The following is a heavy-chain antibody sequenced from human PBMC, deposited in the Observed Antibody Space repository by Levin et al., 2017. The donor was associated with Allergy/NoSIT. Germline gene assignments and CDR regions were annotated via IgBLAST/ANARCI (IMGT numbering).Heavy chain of an antibody. J-gene: IGHJ6*04. CDR3: AKGDEFWSGSLDV. CDR2: IYYSGST. D-gene: IGHD3-3*01. CDR1: GGSVTNFNYY. Sequence: KPSETLSLTCTVSGGSVTNFNYYWSWIRQSPGKGLEWIGYIYYSGSTNYNPSLKSRVTISVDTSKNQFFLKLTSVTAADTAVYYCAKGDEFWSGSLDVWGKGTTVTVSS. V-gene: IGHV4-61*01.